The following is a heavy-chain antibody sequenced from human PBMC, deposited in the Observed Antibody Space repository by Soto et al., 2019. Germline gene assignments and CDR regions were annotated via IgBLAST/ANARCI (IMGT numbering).Heavy chain of an antibody. CDR2: INGRDAM. CDR1: GCSVGVES. CDR3: ARGSIGCGRDCLDY. D-gene: IGHD2-21*01. Sequence: LRPSCRSSGCSVGVESMTLVCPAPGKGLEWVSYINGRDAMFYADSVKGRFAVSRDNTMNSLYLQMNSLRAEDTAAYYSARGSIGCGRDCLDYPGQAPLLTVSS. J-gene: IGHJ4*02. V-gene: IGHV3-48*04.